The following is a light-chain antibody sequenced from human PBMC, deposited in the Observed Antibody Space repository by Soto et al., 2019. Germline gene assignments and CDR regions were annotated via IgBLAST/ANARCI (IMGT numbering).Light chain of an antibody. Sequence: QSVLTQSPSTSGPPGQRVASSCSGSSSNIGNKPVDWYRQLPRTAPKLVMYGTTNRPSGVPDLFSGSKSGTSASLAITGLQAEDEADYYCQSYDGTLSGSYVFGIGTKVTVL. J-gene: IGLJ1*01. CDR3: QSYDGTLSGSYV. CDR1: SSNIGNKP. V-gene: IGLV1-40*01. CDR2: GTT.